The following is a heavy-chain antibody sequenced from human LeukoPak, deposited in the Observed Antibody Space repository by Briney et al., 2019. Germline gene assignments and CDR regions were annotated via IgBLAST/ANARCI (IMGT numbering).Heavy chain of an antibody. CDR1: GFAFSSYA. D-gene: IGHD6-13*01. CDR3: ARVKGGIAAAGNYFDY. V-gene: IGHV3-30-3*01. J-gene: IGHJ4*02. Sequence: PGRSLRLSCAASGFAFSSYAMHWVRQGPGKGLEWVALVSYDGGSKYYADSVKGRITISRDNSKNTLHLQMNSLRTEDTAVYYCARVKGGIAAAGNYFDYWGQGTLVTVSP. CDR2: VSYDGGSK.